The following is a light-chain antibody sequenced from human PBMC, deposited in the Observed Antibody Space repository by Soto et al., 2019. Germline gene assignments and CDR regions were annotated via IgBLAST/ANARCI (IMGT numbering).Light chain of an antibody. J-gene: IGKJ2*01. Sequence: EIVLTQSPATLSLSPGEGAALSCRASHNFSASYLAWYQQKPGQAPRLLMHGSSNRAVGIPDRFSGSGSGTEFTLTISRLEPEDFAVYYCQQYIRSPYTFGQGPRLEIK. CDR3: QQYIRSPYT. CDR2: GSS. V-gene: IGKV3-20*01. CDR1: HNFSASY.